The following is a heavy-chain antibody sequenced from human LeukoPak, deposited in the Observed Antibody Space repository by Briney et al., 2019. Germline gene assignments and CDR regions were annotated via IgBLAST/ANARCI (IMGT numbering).Heavy chain of an antibody. V-gene: IGHV1-8*01. Sequence: ASVKVSCKASGYTFTSYDINWVRQATGQGLEWMGWMNPNSGNTGYAQKFQGRVTMTRNTSISTAYMELSSLRSEDTAVYYCARPDIVATRSGYSYGYDAFDIWGQGTMVTVSS. J-gene: IGHJ3*02. CDR2: MNPNSGNT. D-gene: IGHD5-18*01. CDR1: GYTFTSYD. CDR3: ARPDIVATRSGYSYGYDAFDI.